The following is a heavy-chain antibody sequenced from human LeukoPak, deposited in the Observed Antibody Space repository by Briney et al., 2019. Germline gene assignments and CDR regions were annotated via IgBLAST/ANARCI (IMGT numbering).Heavy chain of an antibody. CDR2: IYYSGST. J-gene: IGHJ3*02. CDR3: AATLGTTMDVFGAFDI. V-gene: IGHV4-59*01. D-gene: IGHD5-18*01. CDR1: GGSISSYY. Sequence: KPSETLSLTCTVSGGSISSYYWSWIRQPPGKGLEWIGYIYYSGSTNYNPSLKSRVTISVDTSKNQFSLRLSSVTAADTAVYYCAATLGTTMDVFGAFDIWGQGTMVTVSS.